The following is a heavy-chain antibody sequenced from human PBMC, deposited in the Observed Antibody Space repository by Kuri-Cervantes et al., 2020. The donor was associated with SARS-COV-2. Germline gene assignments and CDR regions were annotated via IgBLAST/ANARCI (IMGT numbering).Heavy chain of an antibody. V-gene: IGHV3-74*01. CDR1: GFTFSSYW. CDR3: VRDGDHWNFDY. D-gene: IGHD1-1*01. CDR2: INPDGSYT. Sequence: GGSLRLSCAASGFTFSSYWMHWVRQAPGKGLVWVSRINPDGSYTNNADSVKGRFTLSRDNAKNMLFLQMNSLRAEDTAVYYCVRDGDHWNFDYWGQGTPVTVSS. J-gene: IGHJ4*02.